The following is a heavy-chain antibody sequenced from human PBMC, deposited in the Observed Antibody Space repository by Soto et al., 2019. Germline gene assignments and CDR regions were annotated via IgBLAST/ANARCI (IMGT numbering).Heavy chain of an antibody. CDR2: IIPIFGTA. CDR3: AREGRVGSMIVAYYFDY. J-gene: IGHJ4*02. D-gene: IGHD3-22*01. Sequence: SVKVSCKASGGTFSSHAISWVRQAPGQGLEWMGGIIPIFGTANYAQKFQGRVTITADESTSTAYMELSSLRSEDTAVYYCAREGRVGSMIVAYYFDYWGQGTLVTVSS. V-gene: IGHV1-69*13. CDR1: GGTFSSHA.